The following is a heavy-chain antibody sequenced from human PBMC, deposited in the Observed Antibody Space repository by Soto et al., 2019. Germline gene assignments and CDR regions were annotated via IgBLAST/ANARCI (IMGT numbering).Heavy chain of an antibody. V-gene: IGHV3-23*01. D-gene: IGHD1-1*01. CDR1: GFTFRNNV. CDR3: AKNGLDNSPSAIDS. CDR2: ITGSGRDT. Sequence: GGSLRLSCTASGFTFRNNVLSWVRQAPGKGLDWVSGITGSGRDTYYADSVKGRFTISRDNSKNMVFLQMNSLRAEDTALYYCAKNGLDNSPSAIDSWGPGTLVTVSS. J-gene: IGHJ4*02.